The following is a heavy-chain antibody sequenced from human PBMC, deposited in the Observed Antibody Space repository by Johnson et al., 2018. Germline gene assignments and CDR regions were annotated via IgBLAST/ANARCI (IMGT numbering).Heavy chain of an antibody. J-gene: IGHJ3*02. CDR1: GYTLTSYD. Sequence: QVQLVQSGAEVKKPGASVKLSCKASGYTLTSYDINWVRQATGQGLEWVGWMNPNSGHTGYAQKFQGRVTMTRNTSISTAYMELSSLKSEDTAVYYCAREGYGDKDAFDIWGQGTMVTVSS. CDR3: AREGYGDKDAFDI. CDR2: MNPNSGHT. D-gene: IGHD4-17*01. V-gene: IGHV1-8*01.